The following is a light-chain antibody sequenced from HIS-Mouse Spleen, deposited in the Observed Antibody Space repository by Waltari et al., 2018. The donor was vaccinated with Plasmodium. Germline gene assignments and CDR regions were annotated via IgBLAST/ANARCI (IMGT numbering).Light chain of an antibody. CDR2: EDS. V-gene: IGLV3-10*01. J-gene: IGLJ3*02. Sequence: SYELTQPPSVSVSPGQTARITCSGDALPKKYAYWYQQKSGQAPGLVIYEDSKRPSGIPGRFAGSSSGKMATLTISGAQVEDEADYYGYSTDSSGNHRVFGGGTKLTVL. CDR1: ALPKKY. CDR3: YSTDSSGNHRV.